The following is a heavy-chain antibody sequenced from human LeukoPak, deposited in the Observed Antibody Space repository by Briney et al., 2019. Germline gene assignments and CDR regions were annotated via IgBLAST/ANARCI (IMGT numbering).Heavy chain of an antibody. CDR2: IIPIFGIA. Sequence: GASVKVSCKASGGTFSSYAISWVRQAPGQGLEWMGRIIPIFGIANYAQKFQGRVTITADKSTSTAYMELSSLRSEDTAVYYCARDPYDSSGYYYSRYYYGMDVWGQGTTVTVSS. CDR1: GGTFSSYA. CDR3: ARDPYDSSGYYYSRYYYGMDV. V-gene: IGHV1-69*04. J-gene: IGHJ6*02. D-gene: IGHD3-22*01.